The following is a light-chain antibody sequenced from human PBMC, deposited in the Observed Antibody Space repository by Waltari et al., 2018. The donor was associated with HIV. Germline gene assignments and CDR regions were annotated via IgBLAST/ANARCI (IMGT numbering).Light chain of an antibody. CDR2: KAS. J-gene: IGKJ2*03. Sequence: DIQMTQSPSTLSASEGDRVTITCRSSQSMNSWLAWYQQKPGKVPNLLIYKASSLESGVPSRFSGSGSWTEFTLTISSLQPDDFATYYCQQYNSYSYSFGQGTKLEIK. V-gene: IGKV1-5*03. CDR3: QQYNSYSYS. CDR1: QSMNSW.